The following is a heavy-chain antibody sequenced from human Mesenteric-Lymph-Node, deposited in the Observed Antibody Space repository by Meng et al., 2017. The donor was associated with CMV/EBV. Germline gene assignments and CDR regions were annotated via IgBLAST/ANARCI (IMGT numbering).Heavy chain of an antibody. Sequence: GGSLRLSCAASGFTFTNYGMSWVRQAPRKGLEWVSSISGSGFATYYADSVRGRFTISRDNSKGTLHLQMNSLRAEDSAVYYCAKALEEGATTPFDYWGQGTLVTVSS. D-gene: IGHD1-26*01. CDR1: GFTFTNYG. CDR2: ISGSGFAT. J-gene: IGHJ4*02. CDR3: AKALEEGATTPFDY. V-gene: IGHV3-23*01.